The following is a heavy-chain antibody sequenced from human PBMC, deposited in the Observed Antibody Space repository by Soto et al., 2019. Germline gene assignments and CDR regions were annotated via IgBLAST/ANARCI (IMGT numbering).Heavy chain of an antibody. CDR1: GGSFSGYQ. J-gene: IGHJ6*03. V-gene: IGHV4-34*01. CDR2: INDSGNI. D-gene: IGHD3-10*01. Sequence: QVQLQQWGAGLLKPSETLSLTCAVYGGSFSGYQWTWIRQTPGKGLEWIGEINDSGNINYNPSLKGRVTILLDTPKKQISLRLSSVTAADSAVYYCARGLILWLGELSRRRGYYYYMDVWGKGTTVTVSS. CDR3: ARGLILWLGELSRRRGYYYYMDV.